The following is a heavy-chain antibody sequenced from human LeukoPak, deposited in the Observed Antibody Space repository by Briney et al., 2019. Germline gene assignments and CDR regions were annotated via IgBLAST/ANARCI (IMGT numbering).Heavy chain of an antibody. V-gene: IGHV4-59*01. Sequence: PSETLSLTCTVSGGSISSYYWSWIRQPPGKGLEWLGYIYYSGSTNYNPSLKSRVTISVDTSKNQFSLKLSSVTAADTAVYYCARSRDGYNINWFDPWGQGTLVTVSS. CDR2: IYYSGST. D-gene: IGHD5-24*01. J-gene: IGHJ5*02. CDR1: GGSISSYY. CDR3: ARSRDGYNINWFDP.